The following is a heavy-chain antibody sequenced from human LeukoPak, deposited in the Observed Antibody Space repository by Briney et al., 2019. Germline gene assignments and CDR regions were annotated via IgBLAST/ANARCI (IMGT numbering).Heavy chain of an antibody. CDR1: GGSFSGYY. D-gene: IGHD1-1*01. V-gene: IGHV4-34*01. J-gene: IGHJ4*02. CDR2: INHSGST. Sequence: SETLTLTCAVYGGSFSGYYWSWIRQPPGKGLEWIGEINHSGSTNYNPSLKSRVTISVDTSKNQFSLKLSSVTAADTAVYYCARVLDGTDHDYWGQGTLVTVSS. CDR3: ARVLDGTDHDY.